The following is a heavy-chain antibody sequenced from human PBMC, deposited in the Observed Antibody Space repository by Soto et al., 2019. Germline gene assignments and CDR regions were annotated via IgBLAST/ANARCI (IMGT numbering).Heavy chain of an antibody. V-gene: IGHV4-39*01. Sequence: SETLSLTCTVSGGSINSSSYYWGWIRQPPGKGLEWIGSIYYSGSTYYNPSLKSRVTISVDTSKNQFSLKLSSVTAADTAVYYCASREQLARDYYYGMDVWGQGTTVTVSS. CDR3: ASREQLARDYYYGMDV. D-gene: IGHD6-6*01. CDR2: IYYSGST. CDR1: GGSINSSSYY. J-gene: IGHJ6*02.